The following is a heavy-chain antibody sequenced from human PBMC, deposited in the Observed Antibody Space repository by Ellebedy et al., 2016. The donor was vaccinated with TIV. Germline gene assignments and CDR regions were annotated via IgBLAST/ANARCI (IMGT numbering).Heavy chain of an antibody. Sequence: GESLKISCAASGFSFRSYWMSWVRQAPGKGLEWVANIYQDGGVQYYVDSVKGRFTISRDNADNSQFLQMNSLRAEDTAVYYCARRGSYGDYAVQINSWFDTWGRGTLVAVSS. CDR1: GFSFRSYW. J-gene: IGHJ5*02. CDR2: IYQDGGVQ. D-gene: IGHD4-17*01. V-gene: IGHV3-7*01. CDR3: ARRGSYGDYAVQINSWFDT.